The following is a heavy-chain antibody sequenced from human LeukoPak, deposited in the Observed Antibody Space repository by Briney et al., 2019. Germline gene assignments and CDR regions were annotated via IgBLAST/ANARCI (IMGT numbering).Heavy chain of an antibody. Sequence: PGGSLRLSCAASGFTFSSYSMNWVRQAPGKGLEWVSSITSSSSYIYYADSVTGRFTISRDNVKNSLYLQMNSLRAEDTAVYYCARVVSIAAAGDRFDYWGQGTLVTVSS. J-gene: IGHJ4*02. V-gene: IGHV3-21*01. CDR1: GFTFSSYS. D-gene: IGHD6-13*01. CDR2: ITSSSSYI. CDR3: ARVVSIAAAGDRFDY.